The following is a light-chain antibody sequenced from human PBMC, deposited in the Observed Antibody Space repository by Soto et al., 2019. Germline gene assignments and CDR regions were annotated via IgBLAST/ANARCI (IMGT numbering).Light chain of an antibody. CDR3: QQYDNLPYT. Sequence: DIQMTQSPSSLSVSIGDRVTITCQANKDISGYLSWHQQKPGKAPQLLIHDASKFDPGVPSRFTRSGSGTDFAFTLTRLQPEDIATYFCQQYDNLPYTFGQGTKLEIK. CDR2: DAS. J-gene: IGKJ2*01. CDR1: KDISGY. V-gene: IGKV1-33*01.